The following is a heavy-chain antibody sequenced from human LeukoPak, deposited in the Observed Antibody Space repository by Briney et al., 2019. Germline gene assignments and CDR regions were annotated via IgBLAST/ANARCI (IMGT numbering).Heavy chain of an antibody. CDR1: GFTFSSYA. CDR3: AKSRGSSSGAFDI. Sequence: GGSLRLSCAASGFTFSSYAMNWVRQAPRKGLEWVSAISGSGGSTYSADSVKGRFTISRDNSKNTLFLQMNSLRAEDTAVYFCAKSRGSSSGAFDIWGQGTMVSVSS. D-gene: IGHD6-13*01. CDR2: ISGSGGST. V-gene: IGHV3-23*01. J-gene: IGHJ3*02.